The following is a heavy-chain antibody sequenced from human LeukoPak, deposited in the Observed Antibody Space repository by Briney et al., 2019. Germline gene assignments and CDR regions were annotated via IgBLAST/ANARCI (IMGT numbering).Heavy chain of an antibody. V-gene: IGHV3-74*01. CDR3: ARGFGSGSYSDY. CDR2: VNSDGSST. CDR1: GFTFSSYW. D-gene: IGHD3-10*01. J-gene: IGHJ4*02. Sequence: GGSLRLSCGASGFTFSSYWMHWVRQAPGKGLVWVSRVNSDGSSTSYADSVKGRFTISRDNAKNTVYLHMNSLRAEDTAVYYCARGFGSGSYSDYWGQGTLVTVSS.